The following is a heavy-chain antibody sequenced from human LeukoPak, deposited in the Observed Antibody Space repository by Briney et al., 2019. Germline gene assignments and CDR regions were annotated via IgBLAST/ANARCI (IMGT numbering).Heavy chain of an antibody. CDR2: IYYSGST. Sequence: SETLSLTCTVSGGSISSGDYYWSWIRQPPGKGLGWIGYIYYSGSTYYNPSLKSRVTISVDTSKNQFSLKLSSVTAAVTAVYYCARDSSGYLTWGQGTLVTVSS. J-gene: IGHJ4*02. V-gene: IGHV4-30-4*01. CDR3: ARDSSGYLT. D-gene: IGHD3-22*01. CDR1: GGSISSGDYY.